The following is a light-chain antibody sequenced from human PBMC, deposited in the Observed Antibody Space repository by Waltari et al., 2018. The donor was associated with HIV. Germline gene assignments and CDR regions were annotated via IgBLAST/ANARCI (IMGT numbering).Light chain of an antibody. CDR2: DVT. CDR3: SSYTTNNSWV. V-gene: IGLV2-14*01. J-gene: IGLJ3*02. Sequence: QSALTQPASVSGSPGQSITISCTGTNSDVGKYNYVSWYQQHPGKAPKLIISDVTTRPSGISSRFSGSKSANTASLTISEVQAEDEADYYCSSYTTNNSWVFGGGTKLTVL. CDR1: NSDVGKYNY.